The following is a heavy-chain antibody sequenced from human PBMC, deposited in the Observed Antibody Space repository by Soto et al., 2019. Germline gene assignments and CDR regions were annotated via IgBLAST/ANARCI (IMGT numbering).Heavy chain of an antibody. J-gene: IGHJ4*02. CDR3: AKLPSSGVRLYYFDY. Sequence: PGGSLRLSCAASGFTFSSYAMSWVRQAPGKGLEWVSAISGSGGSTYYTDSVKGRFTISRDNSKNTLYLQMNSLRAEDTAVYYCAKLPSSGVRLYYFDYWGQGTLVTVSS. V-gene: IGHV3-23*01. D-gene: IGHD3-10*01. CDR1: GFTFSSYA. CDR2: ISGSGGST.